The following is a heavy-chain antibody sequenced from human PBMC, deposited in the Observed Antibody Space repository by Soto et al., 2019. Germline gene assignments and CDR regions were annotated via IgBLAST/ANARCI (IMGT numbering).Heavy chain of an antibody. V-gene: IGHV4-39*01. CDR2: IYYCGSS. CDR1: VVSISSSSYY. CDR3: ARHGSY. J-gene: IGHJ4*02. Sequence: SETLSLTCAVSVVSISSSSYYWGWIRQPPGKGLEWIGTIYYCGSSYSNPSLKSRVTISLDTSKNQFSLTLTSVTAADTAVYYCARHGSYWGQGTLVTVSS.